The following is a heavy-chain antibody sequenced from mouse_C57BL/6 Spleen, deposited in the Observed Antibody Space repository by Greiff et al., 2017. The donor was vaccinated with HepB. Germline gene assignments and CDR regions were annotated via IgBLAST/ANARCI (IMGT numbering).Heavy chain of an antibody. V-gene: IGHV3-6*01. CDR3: AVDSSGWFAY. Sequence: EVKLEESGPGLVKPSQSLSLTCSVTGYSITSGYYWNWIRQFPGNKLEWMGYISYDGSNNYNPSLKNRISITRDTSKNQFFLKLNSVTTEDTATYYCAVDSSGWFAYWGQGTLVTVSA. CDR1: GYSITSGYY. CDR2: ISYDGSN. J-gene: IGHJ3*01. D-gene: IGHD3-2*02.